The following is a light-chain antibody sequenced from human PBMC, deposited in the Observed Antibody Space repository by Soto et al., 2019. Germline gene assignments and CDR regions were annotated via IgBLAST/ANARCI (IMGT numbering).Light chain of an antibody. Sequence: EIVLTQSRSTLSLSPGERATLSCRASQSVSSTYLAWYQQKPGQAPRVLIYGASSRATGIPDRFSGSGSGTDFTLTISRLEPEDFAVYYCQQYGISPRTFGQGTKVEIK. J-gene: IGKJ1*01. V-gene: IGKV3-20*01. CDR2: GAS. CDR1: QSVSSTY. CDR3: QQYGISPRT.